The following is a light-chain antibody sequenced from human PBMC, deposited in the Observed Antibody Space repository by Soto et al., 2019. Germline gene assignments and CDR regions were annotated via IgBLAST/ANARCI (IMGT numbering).Light chain of an antibody. V-gene: IGKV3-15*01. Sequence: IVITQSPTTLSVTPGERATRSCRASQRVSRNLAWYQQKPGQAPRLLIYDASTRATGIPDRFSGSGSETEFTLTISSLQSEDYAIYYCQQYNNWPPWTLGQGTKVEI. CDR3: QQYNNWPPWT. CDR1: QRVSRN. J-gene: IGKJ1*01. CDR2: DAS.